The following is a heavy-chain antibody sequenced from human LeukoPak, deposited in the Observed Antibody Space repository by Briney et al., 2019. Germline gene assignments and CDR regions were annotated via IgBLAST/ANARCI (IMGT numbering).Heavy chain of an antibody. CDR2: ISCDGSNK. V-gene: IGHV3-30*18. Sequence: GGSLRLSCAASGFTFSSYGMHWVRQAPGKGLEWVAVISCDGSNKYYADSVKGRFTISRDNSQNTLYLQMTSLRVDDSAVYYCAKGISNWANLDYWGQGTLVTVSA. D-gene: IGHD7-27*01. CDR3: AKGISNWANLDY. J-gene: IGHJ4*02. CDR1: GFTFSSYG.